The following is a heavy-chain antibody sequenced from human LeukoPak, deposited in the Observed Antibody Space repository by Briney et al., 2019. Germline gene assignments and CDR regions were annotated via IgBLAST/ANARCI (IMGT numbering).Heavy chain of an antibody. CDR3: AKMSNYYNSLGYYAFDI. V-gene: IGHV3-66*01. CDR1: GFIVSRKY. CDR2: IYSGGSA. D-gene: IGHD3-22*01. Sequence: PGGSLRLSRAASGFIVSRKYMSWVRQAPGKGLEWVSVIYSGGSADYADSVKGRFTISRDNSKHTLHLQMKSLRAEDTAVYYCAKMSNYYNSLGYYAFDIWGQGTMVTVSS. J-gene: IGHJ3*02.